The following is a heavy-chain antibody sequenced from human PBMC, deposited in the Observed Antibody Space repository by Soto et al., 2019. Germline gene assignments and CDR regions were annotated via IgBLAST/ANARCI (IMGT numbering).Heavy chain of an antibody. CDR3: ARRPVGVAPSEYFQH. Sequence: QVQLVESGGGVVQPGRSLRLSCAASGFTFSSYGMHWVRQAPGKGLEWVAVISYDGSNKYYADSVKGRFTISRDNSKNTLYLQMNSLRAEDTAVYYCARRPVGVAPSEYFQHWGQGTLVTVSS. CDR2: ISYDGSNK. D-gene: IGHD6-19*01. CDR1: GFTFSSYG. V-gene: IGHV3-30*03. J-gene: IGHJ1*01.